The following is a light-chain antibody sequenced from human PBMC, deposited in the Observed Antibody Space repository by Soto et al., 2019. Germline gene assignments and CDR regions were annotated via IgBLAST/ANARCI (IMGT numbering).Light chain of an antibody. Sequence: QSALTQPASVSGSPGQSITISCTGTTGDVGGYDYVSWYQQYPGKAPKLMIYEVRNRPSGVSNRFSGSKSGNTASLTISGLQAEDEADYYCSSCTNGDIWVFGGGTKVTVL. V-gene: IGLV2-14*01. CDR1: TGDVGGYDY. CDR2: EVR. CDR3: SSCTNGDIWV. J-gene: IGLJ3*02.